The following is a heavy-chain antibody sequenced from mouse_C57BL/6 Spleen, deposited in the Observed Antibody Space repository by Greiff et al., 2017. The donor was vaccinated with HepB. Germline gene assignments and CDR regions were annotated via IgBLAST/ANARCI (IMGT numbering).Heavy chain of an antibody. Sequence: QVQLQQPGAELVKPGASVKLSCKASGYTFTSYWMHWVKQRPGQGLEWIGMIHPNSGSTNYNEKFKSKATLTVDKSSSTAYMQLSSLTSEDSAVYYCARSLGGREYYFDYWGQGTTLTVSS. CDR2: IHPNSGST. CDR3: ARSLGGREYYFDY. J-gene: IGHJ2*01. CDR1: GYTFTSYW. V-gene: IGHV1-64*01.